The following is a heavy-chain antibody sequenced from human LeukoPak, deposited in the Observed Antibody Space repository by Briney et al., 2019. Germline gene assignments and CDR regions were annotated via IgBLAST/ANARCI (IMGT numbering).Heavy chain of an antibody. Sequence: ASVKVSCKVSGYTLTELSMHWVRQAPGKGLEWMGGFDPEDGETIYAQKFQGRVTITTDESTSTAYMELSSLRSEDTAVYYCARLSPVFGADYWGQGTLVTVSS. D-gene: IGHD3-3*01. CDR2: FDPEDGET. J-gene: IGHJ4*02. V-gene: IGHV1-24*01. CDR1: GYTLTELS. CDR3: ARLSPVFGADY.